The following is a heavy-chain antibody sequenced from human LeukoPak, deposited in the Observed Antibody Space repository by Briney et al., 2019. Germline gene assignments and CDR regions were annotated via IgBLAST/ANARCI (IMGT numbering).Heavy chain of an antibody. Sequence: QPGGSLRLSCAASGFTFSSYEMNWVRQAPGKGPEWVSYISSSGSTIYYADSVKGRFTISRDNAKNSLYLQMNSLRAEDTAVYYCARDGSGYGQDAFDIWGQGTMVTVSS. D-gene: IGHD5-12*01. V-gene: IGHV3-48*03. CDR2: ISSSGSTI. CDR1: GFTFSSYE. J-gene: IGHJ3*02. CDR3: ARDGSGYGQDAFDI.